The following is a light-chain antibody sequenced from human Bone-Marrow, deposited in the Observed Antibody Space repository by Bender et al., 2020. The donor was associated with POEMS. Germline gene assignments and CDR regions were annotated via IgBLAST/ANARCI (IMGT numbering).Light chain of an antibody. CDR2: SIS. Sequence: QSVLTQPPSASGAPGQTVTVSCSGSRSNIGNNVVNWYQHLPGTAPKLLIYSISQRPAGVPDRFSGSRSGTLASLAISGLQSEDEADYYCAVWDDSLNGWVFGGGTKLTVL. V-gene: IGLV1-44*01. CDR1: RSNIGNNV. J-gene: IGLJ3*02. CDR3: AVWDDSLNGWV.